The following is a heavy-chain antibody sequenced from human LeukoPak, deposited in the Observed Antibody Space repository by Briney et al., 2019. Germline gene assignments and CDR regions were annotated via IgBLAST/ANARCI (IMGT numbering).Heavy chain of an antibody. CDR1: GYTLTELS. J-gene: IGHJ5*02. CDR3: AREEVATTDHWFDP. V-gene: IGHV1-46*01. D-gene: IGHD5-12*01. Sequence: ASVKVSCKVSGYTLTELSMHWVRQAPGKGLEWMGIINPSGGSTSYAQKFQGRVTMTRDTSTSTVYMELSSLRSEDTAVYYCAREEVATTDHWFDPWGQGTLVTVSS. CDR2: INPSGGST.